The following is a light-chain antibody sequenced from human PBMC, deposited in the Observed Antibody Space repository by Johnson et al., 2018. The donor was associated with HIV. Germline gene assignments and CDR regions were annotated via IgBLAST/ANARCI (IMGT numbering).Light chain of an antibody. CDR2: DNN. J-gene: IGLJ1*01. Sequence: QSVLTQPPSVSAAPGQKVTISCSGSSSNIGNNYVSWYQQLPGTAPKLLIYDNNKRPSGIPDRFSGSKSGTSATLGITGLQTGDEAVYYCGTWDSSLSAGVCGTGTKVTVL. CDR3: GTWDSSLSAGV. V-gene: IGLV1-51*01. CDR1: SSNIGNNY.